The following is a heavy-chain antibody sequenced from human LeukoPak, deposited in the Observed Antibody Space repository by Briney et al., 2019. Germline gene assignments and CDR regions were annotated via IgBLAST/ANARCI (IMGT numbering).Heavy chain of an antibody. J-gene: IGHJ4*02. CDR2: INPSSSST. CDR3: ARDLGPSGRGYPDF. Sequence: SAKVSCKASGYTFTSYYMHWVRQSPGQRLEWMGIINPSSSSTTYAQKFQGRVTMTGATSTSTVYMELSSMRSEATAVYYCARDLGPSGRGYPDFWGQGNVVPVTA. CDR1: GYTFTSYY. V-gene: IGHV1-46*01. D-gene: IGHD6-13*01.